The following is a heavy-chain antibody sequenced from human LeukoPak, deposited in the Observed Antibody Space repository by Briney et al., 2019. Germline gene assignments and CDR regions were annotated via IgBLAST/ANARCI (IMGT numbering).Heavy chain of an antibody. Sequence: GGSLRLSCAASGFTFSSYAMSWVRLAPGKGLAWVSAISGSGGSTYYADSLKGRFTISRDNSKNTLYLQMNSLRAEDTAVYYCAKRAVGPFDYWGQGTLVTVSS. J-gene: IGHJ4*02. CDR2: ISGSGGST. CDR1: GFTFSSYA. D-gene: IGHD4-23*01. CDR3: AKRAVGPFDY. V-gene: IGHV3-23*01.